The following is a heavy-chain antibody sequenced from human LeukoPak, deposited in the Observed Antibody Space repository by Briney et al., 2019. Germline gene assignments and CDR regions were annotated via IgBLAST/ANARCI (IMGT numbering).Heavy chain of an antibody. CDR3: ARYQEDSGYDSLADYGMDV. CDR1: GFTISSNY. Sequence: PGGSLRLSCAASGFTISSNYMSWVRQAPGKGLEWVSLIYSGGGTYYADSVKGRFTISRDSSKNALYLQMNSLRAEDTAIYYCARYQEDSGYDSLADYGMDVWGQGTSVTVSS. V-gene: IGHV3-53*01. J-gene: IGHJ6*02. CDR2: IYSGGGT. D-gene: IGHD5-12*01.